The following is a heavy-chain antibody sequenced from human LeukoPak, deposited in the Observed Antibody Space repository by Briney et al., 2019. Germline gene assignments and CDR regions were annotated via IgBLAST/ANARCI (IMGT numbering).Heavy chain of an antibody. J-gene: IGHJ4*02. CDR1: GVTFSGYA. V-gene: IGHV1-69*13. CDR2: IIPIFGTA. D-gene: IGHD6-13*01. Sequence: ASVKVSCKASGVTFSGYAISWVRQAPGQGLEWTGGIIPIFGTANYAQKFQGRVTITADESTSTAYMELSSLRSEDTAVYYCATRNTYSSSWYGWGQGTLVTVSS. CDR3: ATRNTYSSSWYG.